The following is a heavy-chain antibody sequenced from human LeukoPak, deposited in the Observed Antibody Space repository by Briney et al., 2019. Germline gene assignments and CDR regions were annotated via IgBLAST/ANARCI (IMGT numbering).Heavy chain of an antibody. Sequence: SGTLSPTCTVSGGSISSDYWSWIRQPPGKGLEWIGYISYSGSTNYNPSLRSRVTISVDTSKNQFSLKLSSVTAADTAVYYCAREAVSGWYDYFDYWGQGTLVTVSS. CDR2: ISYSGST. D-gene: IGHD6-19*01. V-gene: IGHV4-59*01. J-gene: IGHJ4*02. CDR3: AREAVSGWYDYFDY. CDR1: GGSISSDY.